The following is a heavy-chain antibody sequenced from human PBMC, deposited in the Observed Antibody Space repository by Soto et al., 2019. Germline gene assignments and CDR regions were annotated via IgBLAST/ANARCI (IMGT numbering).Heavy chain of an antibody. Sequence: GVSLRLSCAASRFSFSTYGMHWVRQPPGKGLEWVAVISYDGSEKYYADSVKGRFTISRDNSKNTLYLQMDSLRTEDTAVYFCAKDWRYKYDTEACDIWGQGTMVTVSS. V-gene: IGHV3-30*18. CDR2: ISYDGSEK. J-gene: IGHJ3*02. D-gene: IGHD3-3*01. CDR1: RFSFSTYG. CDR3: AKDWRYKYDTEACDI.